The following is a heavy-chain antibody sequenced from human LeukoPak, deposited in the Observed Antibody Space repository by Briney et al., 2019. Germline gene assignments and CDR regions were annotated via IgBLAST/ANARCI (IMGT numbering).Heavy chain of an antibody. D-gene: IGHD6-13*01. CDR2: IWLDGSNR. CDR3: ARDESAAPDY. CDR1: GFTFSSYG. Sequence: GRSLRLSCAASGFTFSSYGMYWVRQAPGKGLEWVAVIWLDGSNRCYADSVKGRFTISRDNSKNTLYLQMNSLRAEDTAVYYCARDESAAPDYWGQGTLVTVSS. V-gene: IGHV3-33*01. J-gene: IGHJ4*02.